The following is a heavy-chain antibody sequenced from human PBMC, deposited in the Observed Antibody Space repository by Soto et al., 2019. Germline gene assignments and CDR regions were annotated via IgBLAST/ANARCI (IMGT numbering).Heavy chain of an antibody. Sequence: KPGGSMRRSCTASGFTFNTYIMNWVRQAPGRGLEWVSSISSSTTHILYADSVKGRFTISRDNGKNSLYLQMNSLRAEDTAVYYCARDLQMATIRGGDYWGQGTQVTVSS. CDR1: GFTFNTYI. J-gene: IGHJ4*02. CDR2: ISSSTTHI. D-gene: IGHD5-12*01. CDR3: ARDLQMATIRGGDY. V-gene: IGHV3-21*06.